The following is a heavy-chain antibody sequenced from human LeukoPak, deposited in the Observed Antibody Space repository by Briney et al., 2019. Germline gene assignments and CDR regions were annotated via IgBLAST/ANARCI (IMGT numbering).Heavy chain of an antibody. J-gene: IGHJ4*02. CDR1: GYSLSDLN. CDR3: ATRSGDFWSGFEN. V-gene: IGHV1-24*01. D-gene: IGHD3-3*01. Sequence: ASVKVSCKVSGYSLSDLNIQWVRQAPGKGLECMGGFDPEQATTIYAQNFQGRLTMMEEISTDTVYMELSSLTSEDTAVYYCATRSGDFWSGFENWGQGTLVTVSS. CDR2: FDPEQATT.